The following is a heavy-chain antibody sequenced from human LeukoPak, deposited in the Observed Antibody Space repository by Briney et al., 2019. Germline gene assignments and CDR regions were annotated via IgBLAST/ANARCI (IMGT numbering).Heavy chain of an antibody. V-gene: IGHV1-2*02. J-gene: IGHJ5*02. CDR1: GYTFTVYY. CDR2: IKPNSGGT. Sequence: ASVRVSCKASGYTFTVYYMHWVRQAPGQGRERMGWIKPNSGGTNYAQKFQGRVTMTRDTSISTAYMELSRLRSDDTAVYYCARDPGLVDTAMVLRFDPWGQGTLVTVSS. D-gene: IGHD5-18*01. CDR3: ARDPGLVDTAMVLRFDP.